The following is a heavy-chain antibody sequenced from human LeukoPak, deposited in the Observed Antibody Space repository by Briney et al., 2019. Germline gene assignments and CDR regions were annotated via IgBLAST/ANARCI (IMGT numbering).Heavy chain of an antibody. CDR1: GFTFSSYE. V-gene: IGHV3-48*03. J-gene: IGHJ4*02. D-gene: IGHD2-15*01. Sequence: GGSLRLSCAASGFTFSSYEMNWVRQAPGKGLEWVSYISSSGSTIYYADSVKGRFTISRDNAKNSLYLQMNSLRAEDTAVYYCARGQVLVAGVAAIDYWGQGTLVTVSS. CDR2: ISSSGSTI. CDR3: ARGQVLVAGVAAIDY.